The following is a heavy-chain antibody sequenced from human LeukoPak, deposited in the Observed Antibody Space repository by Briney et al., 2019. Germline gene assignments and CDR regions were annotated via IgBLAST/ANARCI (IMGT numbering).Heavy chain of an antibody. Sequence: GGSLRLSCAASGFTFSSYDMHWVRQATGKGLEWVSAIGTAGDTYYPGSVKGRFTISRDNSKNTVYLQMNSLRAEDTAVYYCAKGNYGDKIEYGGQGILVTVSS. D-gene: IGHD4-23*01. CDR1: GFTFSSYD. V-gene: IGHV3-13*01. CDR3: AKGNYGDKIEY. J-gene: IGHJ4*02. CDR2: IGTAGDT.